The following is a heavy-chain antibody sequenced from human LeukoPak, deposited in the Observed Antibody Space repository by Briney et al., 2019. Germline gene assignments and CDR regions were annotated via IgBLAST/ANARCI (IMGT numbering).Heavy chain of an antibody. CDR3: ARLADIVVAPAAFTNDYGDYVFSGAFDS. D-gene: IGHD2-2*01. CDR2: INWNGGST. Sequence: GSLRLSCAASGFTFDDYGMSWVRQAPGKGLEWVSGINWNGGSTGYADSVKGRFTISRDNAKNSLYLQMNSLRVEDTALYHCARLADIVVAPAAFTNDYGDYVFSGAFDSWGQGTLVTVSS. J-gene: IGHJ4*02. V-gene: IGHV3-20*01. CDR1: GFTFDDYG.